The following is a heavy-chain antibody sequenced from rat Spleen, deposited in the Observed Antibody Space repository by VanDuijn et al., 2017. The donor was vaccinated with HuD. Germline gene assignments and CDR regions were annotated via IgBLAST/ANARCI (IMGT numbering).Heavy chain of an antibody. V-gene: IGHV5-7*01. CDR1: GFTFSDYY. CDR2: ITHDGSGS. J-gene: IGHJ3*01. Sequence: EVQLVESDGGLVQPGRSLKLSCAASGFTFSDYYMAWVRQAPTKGLEWAATITHDGSGSYYRDSVKGRFTISRDNAKSTLYLQMDSLRSEDTATYYCARPSYGYPFAYWGQGTLVTVSS. CDR3: ARPSYGYPFAY. D-gene: IGHD1-7*01.